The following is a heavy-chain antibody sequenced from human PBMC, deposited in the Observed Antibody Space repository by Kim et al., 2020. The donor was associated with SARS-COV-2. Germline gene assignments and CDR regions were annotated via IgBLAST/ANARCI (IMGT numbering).Heavy chain of an antibody. CDR1: GGTFSSYA. D-gene: IGHD4-17*01. CDR3: ATSALTTVTTVGYYYYGMDV. CDR2: IIPILGIA. V-gene: IGHV1-69*04. J-gene: IGHJ6*02. Sequence: SVKVSCKASGGTFSSYAISWVRQAPGQGLEWMGRIIPILGIANYAQKFQGRVTITADKSTSTAYMELSSLRSEDTAVYYCATSALTTVTTVGYYYYGMDVWGQGTTVTVSS.